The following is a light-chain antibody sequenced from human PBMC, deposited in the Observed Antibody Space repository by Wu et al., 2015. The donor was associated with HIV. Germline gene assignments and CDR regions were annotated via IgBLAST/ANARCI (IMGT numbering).Light chain of an antibody. CDR3: QQYNNWPRS. CDR2: GAS. J-gene: IGKJ2*04. Sequence: EIVLTQSPGTLSLSPGERATLSCRASQSVSSSYLAWYQQKPGQAPRLLIYGASTRATGFPARFSGSGSGTEFTLTISSLQSEDFGVYYCQQYNNWPRSFGQGTKLEIK. CDR1: QSVSSSY. V-gene: IGKV3-15*01.